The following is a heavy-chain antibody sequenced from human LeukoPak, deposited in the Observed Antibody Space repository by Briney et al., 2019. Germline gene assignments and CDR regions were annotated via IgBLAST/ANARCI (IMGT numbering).Heavy chain of an antibody. Sequence: GGSLRLSCAASGFTFSSYAMSWVRQAPGKGLEWVSGISGSGGVTYYADSVEGRFTISRDNSENTLYLQMNSLRAEDTAVYYCAKRGPGYDSSGYPPYYFDSWGQGTLVTVSS. V-gene: IGHV3-23*01. CDR2: ISGSGGVT. CDR3: AKRGPGYDSSGYPPYYFDS. CDR1: GFTFSSYA. J-gene: IGHJ4*02. D-gene: IGHD3-22*01.